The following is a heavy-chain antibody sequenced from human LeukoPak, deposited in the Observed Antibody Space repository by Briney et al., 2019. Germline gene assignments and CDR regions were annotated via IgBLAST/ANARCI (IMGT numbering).Heavy chain of an antibody. CDR3: ARYDILTGYLGSYY. CDR1: GYTFTSYG. D-gene: IGHD3-9*01. J-gene: IGHJ4*02. CDR2: ISAYNGNT. Sequence: ASVKVSCKASGYTFTSYGISWVRQAPGQWLEWMGWISAYNGNTNYAQKLQGRVTMTTDTSTSTAYMELRSLRSDDTAVYYCARYDILTGYLGSYYWGQGTLVTVSS. V-gene: IGHV1-18*01.